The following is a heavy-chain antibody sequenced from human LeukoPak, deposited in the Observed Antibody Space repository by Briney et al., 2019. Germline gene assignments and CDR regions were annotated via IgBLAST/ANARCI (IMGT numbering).Heavy chain of an antibody. V-gene: IGHV3-7*03. Sequence: GGSLSLSCEGSAFFFSGHWRNWAGRAPGKGLEWVASINHNGNVNYYVDSVKGRFTISRDNAKNSLYLQMSNLRAEDTAVYFCARGGGLDVWGQGATVTVSS. CDR1: AFFFSGHW. CDR3: ARGGGLDV. D-gene: IGHD3-16*01. CDR2: INHNGNVN. J-gene: IGHJ6*02.